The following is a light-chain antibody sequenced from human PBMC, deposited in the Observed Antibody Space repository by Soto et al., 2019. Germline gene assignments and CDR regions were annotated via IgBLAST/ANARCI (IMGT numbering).Light chain of an antibody. J-gene: IGKJ2*01. CDR2: DAS. CDR1: QTINSW. V-gene: IGKV1-33*01. Sequence: DIQMTQFPPTLSASVGDRVTITCRASQTINSWVAWYHQKPGKAPKLLIYDASNLETGVPSRFSGSGSGTDFTFTISSLQPEDIATYYCQQYDNLSYTFGQGTKLEIK. CDR3: QQYDNLSYT.